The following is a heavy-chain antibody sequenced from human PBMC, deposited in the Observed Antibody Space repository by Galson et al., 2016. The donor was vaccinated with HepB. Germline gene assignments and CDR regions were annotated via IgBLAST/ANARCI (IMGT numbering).Heavy chain of an antibody. CDR1: GFTVGNNF. Sequence: SLRLSCAVSGFTVGNNFMTWVRQAPGKGLEWVSVIYSGGSTKYADSVKGRFTISRDNSKNTLFLQMNSLRVEDMAVYYCAKGSDYYGWGSYPYYFDYWGQGTLVTVSS. CDR3: AKGSDYYGWGSYPYYFDY. J-gene: IGHJ4*02. D-gene: IGHD3-10*01. V-gene: IGHV3-53*01. CDR2: IYSGGST.